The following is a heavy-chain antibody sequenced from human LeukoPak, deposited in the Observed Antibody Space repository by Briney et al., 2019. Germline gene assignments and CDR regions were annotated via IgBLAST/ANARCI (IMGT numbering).Heavy chain of an antibody. D-gene: IGHD5-12*01. CDR1: GYTLTELS. J-gene: IGHJ4*02. V-gene: IGHV1-24*01. CDR2: FDPEDGET. Sequence: ASVKVSCKVSGYTLTELSMHWVRQAPGKGLEWMGGFDPEDGETIYAQKFQGRVTMTEDTSTDTAYMELSSLRSEDTAVYYCATGWLRSRAYDYWGQGTLVTVSS. CDR3: ATGWLRSRAYDY.